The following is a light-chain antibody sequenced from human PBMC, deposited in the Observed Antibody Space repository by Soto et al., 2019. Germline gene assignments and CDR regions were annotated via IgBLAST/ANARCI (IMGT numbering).Light chain of an antibody. Sequence: DIQMTQSPSTLSASVGDRVTITCRASQSISSWLAWYQQKPGKAPKLLIYDASSLESGVPSRFSGSGSGTEFTLTISSLQPDDFATYYCQQSYSTSCTFGQGTKLEIK. J-gene: IGKJ2*02. CDR1: QSISSW. CDR3: QQSYSTSCT. V-gene: IGKV1-5*01. CDR2: DAS.